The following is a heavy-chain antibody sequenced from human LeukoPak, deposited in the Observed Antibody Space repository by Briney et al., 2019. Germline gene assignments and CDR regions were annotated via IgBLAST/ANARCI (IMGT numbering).Heavy chain of an antibody. V-gene: IGHV1-18*01. CDR3: ARDFEAVADEQGYDAFDI. CDR2: ISGYSGNT. Sequence: VSVKVSCKASGYTFTRYGMTWVRQAPGQGLEWVGWISGYSGNTNYAQKLEGRDTMTKDTPKRRVYMELRSVRSDDTAVYYCARDFEAVADEQGYDAFDIWGQGTMVTVSS. CDR1: GYTFTRYG. D-gene: IGHD6-19*01. J-gene: IGHJ3*02.